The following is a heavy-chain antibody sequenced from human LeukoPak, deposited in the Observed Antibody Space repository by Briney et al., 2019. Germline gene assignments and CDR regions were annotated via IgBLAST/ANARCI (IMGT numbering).Heavy chain of an antibody. CDR3: AKDLPMTPRGY. CDR1: GFTFSSYA. Sequence: GGSLRLSCAASGFTFSSYATSWVRQAPGKGLEWVSAISGSGGSTYYADSVKGRSTISRDNSKNTLYLQMNSLRAEDTAVYYCAKDLPMTPRGYWGQGTLDTVSS. J-gene: IGHJ4*02. V-gene: IGHV3-23*01. D-gene: IGHD3-10*01. CDR2: ISGSGGST.